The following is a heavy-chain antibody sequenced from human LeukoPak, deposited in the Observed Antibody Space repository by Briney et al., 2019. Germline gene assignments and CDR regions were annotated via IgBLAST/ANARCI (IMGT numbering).Heavy chain of an antibody. CDR2: ISYVDGRNK. Sequence: PGRSLRLSCAASGFTFSSYAMHWVRQAPGKGLEWVAVISYVDGRNKYYADSVKGRFTISRDSSKNTVDLQMNSLRGEDTAVYYCARDQGDAGTRIKRDGHYMDVWGKGTTVTVSS. D-gene: IGHD1-1*01. CDR3: ARDQGDAGTRIKRDGHYMDV. V-gene: IGHV3-30*01. CDR1: GFTFSSYA. J-gene: IGHJ6*03.